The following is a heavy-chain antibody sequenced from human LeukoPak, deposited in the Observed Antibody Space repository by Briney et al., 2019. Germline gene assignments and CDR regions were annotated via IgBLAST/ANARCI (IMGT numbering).Heavy chain of an antibody. J-gene: IGHJ4*02. CDR3: ARDWLGIDY. CDR2: ISSSGSTI. D-gene: IGHD6-19*01. CDR1: GFTFSSYE. Sequence: PGGSLRLSCAASGFTFSSYEMNWVRQAPGKGLEWVSYISSSGSTIYYADSVKGRFTISRDNAKNSLYLQMNSLRAEDTALYYCARDWLGIDYWGQGTLVTVSS. V-gene: IGHV3-48*03.